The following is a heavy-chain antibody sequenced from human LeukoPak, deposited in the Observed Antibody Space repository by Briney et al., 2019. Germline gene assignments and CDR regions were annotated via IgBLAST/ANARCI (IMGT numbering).Heavy chain of an antibody. CDR2: IYYSGST. CDR1: GGSISSYY. V-gene: IGHV4-59*08. CDR3: ARAYSSSWYLNWFDP. Sequence: SETLSLTCTVSGGSISSYYWGWIRQPPGKGLEWIGYIYYSGSTNYNPSLKSRVTISVDTSKNQFSLKLSSVTAADTAVYYCARAYSSSWYLNWFDPWGQGTLVTVSS. J-gene: IGHJ5*02. D-gene: IGHD6-13*01.